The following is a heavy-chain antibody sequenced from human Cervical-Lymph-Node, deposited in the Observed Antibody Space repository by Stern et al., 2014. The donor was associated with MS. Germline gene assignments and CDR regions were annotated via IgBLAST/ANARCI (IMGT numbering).Heavy chain of an antibody. D-gene: IGHD2/OR15-2a*01. CDR2: ISSSSNYI. V-gene: IGHV3-21*01. CDR1: GFMFRTYK. CDR3: ARDDELYGLDY. Sequence: EDQLVESGGGLVKPGGSLRLSCAASGFMFRTYKMNWVRQAPGKGLEWVSAISSSSNYIYYADSVRGRFTISRDNAKNSLYLQMNSLRAEDTAVYYCARDDELYGLDYWGQGTLVTVSS. J-gene: IGHJ4*02.